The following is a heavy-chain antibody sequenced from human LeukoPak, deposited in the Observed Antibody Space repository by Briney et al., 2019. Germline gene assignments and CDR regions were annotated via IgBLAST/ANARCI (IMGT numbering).Heavy chain of an antibody. CDR3: ARSSEGYYDFWSGYYTAYYFDY. V-gene: IGHV4-59*08. J-gene: IGHJ4*02. CDR2: IFCSGGT. D-gene: IGHD3-3*01. Sequence: SETLSLTCSVSGTSISTNYWSWIRQPPGKGLEWLGCIFCSGGTNYKPSLKSRITISVDTSKNQLSLRLSSVTAADTAVYYCARSSEGYYDFWSGYYTAYYFDYWGQGTLVTVSS. CDR1: GTSISTNY.